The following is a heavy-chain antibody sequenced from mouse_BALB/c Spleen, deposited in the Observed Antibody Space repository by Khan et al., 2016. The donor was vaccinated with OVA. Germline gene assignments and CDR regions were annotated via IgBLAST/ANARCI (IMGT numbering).Heavy chain of an antibody. Sequence: VQLKESGPDLVKPGASVKISCKASGYSFTLYYMSWVKQSHGKSLEWIGRVNPNTDNINYNQEFKGKAILTVDKSSNTAYMELRSLTSEDYAVYFCARGYDFFASWGQGTLVTVSA. D-gene: IGHD2-14*01. V-gene: IGHV1-26*01. CDR3: ARGYDFFAS. CDR1: GYSFTLYY. CDR2: VNPNTDNI. J-gene: IGHJ3*01.